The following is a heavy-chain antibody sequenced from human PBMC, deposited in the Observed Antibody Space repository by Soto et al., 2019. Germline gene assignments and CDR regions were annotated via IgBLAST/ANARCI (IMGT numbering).Heavy chain of an antibody. D-gene: IGHD5-12*01. CDR3: AKPFAPNSGYDYFAY. Sequence: GGSLRLSCAASGFTFSSYGMHWVRQAPGKGLEWVAVISYDGSNKYYADSVKGRFTISRDNSKNTLYLQMNSLRAEDTAVYYCAKPFAPNSGYDYFAYGGQGTLVTVS. CDR2: ISYDGSNK. CDR1: GFTFSSYG. J-gene: IGHJ4*02. V-gene: IGHV3-30*18.